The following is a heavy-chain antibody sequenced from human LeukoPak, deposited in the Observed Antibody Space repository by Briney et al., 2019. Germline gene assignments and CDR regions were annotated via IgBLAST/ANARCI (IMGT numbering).Heavy chain of an antibody. CDR2: IIPILGIA. Sequence: ASVKVSCKSSVYTFTIYDIYWVRQAPGQGLAWMGRIIPILGIANYTQKFQGRVTITADKSTSTAYMELSSLRSEDTAIYYCARVTLYHGSGSWFDPWGQGTLVTVSS. CDR1: VYTFTIYD. V-gene: IGHV1-69*04. CDR3: ARVTLYHGSGSWFDP. J-gene: IGHJ5*02. D-gene: IGHD3-10*01.